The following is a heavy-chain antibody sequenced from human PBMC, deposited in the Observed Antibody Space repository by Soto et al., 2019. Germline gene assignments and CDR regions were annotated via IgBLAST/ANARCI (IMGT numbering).Heavy chain of an antibody. CDR1: GFILSDCA. V-gene: IGHV3-48*01. Sequence: EYGGGLVQPGGSLRLSCATSGFILSDCAMNWVRQAPGKGLEWVSYISSSSSVIDYADSVKGRFTVSRDNARNSLYLQMNSLRAEDTAVYYCARDLSWGSNWYYYMDVWGKGTTVTVSS. J-gene: IGHJ6*03. CDR2: ISSSSSVI. CDR3: ARDLSWGSNWYYYMDV. D-gene: IGHD7-27*01.